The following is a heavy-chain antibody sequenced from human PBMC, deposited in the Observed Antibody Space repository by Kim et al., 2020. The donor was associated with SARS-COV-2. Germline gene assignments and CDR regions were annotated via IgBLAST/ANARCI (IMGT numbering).Heavy chain of an antibody. V-gene: IGHV4-34*01. CDR2: INHSGST. J-gene: IGHJ2*01. D-gene: IGHD2-2*01. Sequence: SETLSLTCAVYGGSFSGYYWSWIRQPPGKGLEWIGEINHSGSTNYNPSLKSRVTISVDTSKNQFSLKLSSVTAADTAVYYCARGREYCSSTSCYLAHWY. CDR3: ARGREYCSSTSCYLAHWY. CDR1: GGSFSGYY.